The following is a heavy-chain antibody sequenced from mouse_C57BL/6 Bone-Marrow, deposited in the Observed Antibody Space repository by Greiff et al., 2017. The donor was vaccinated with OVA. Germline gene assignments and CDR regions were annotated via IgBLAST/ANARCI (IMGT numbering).Heavy chain of an antibody. V-gene: IGHV1-26*01. CDR2: IIPNNGGT. J-gene: IGHJ1*03. Sequence: VQLQQSGPELVKPGASVKISCKASGYTFTDYYMNWVKQSHGKSLEWIGDIIPNNGGTSYNQKFKGKATLTVAKSSHTAYMELRSLTSEDSAVYYCARGSNYGLWYFDVWGTGTTVTVSS. D-gene: IGHD2-5*01. CDR1: GYTFTDYY. CDR3: ARGSNYGLWYFDV.